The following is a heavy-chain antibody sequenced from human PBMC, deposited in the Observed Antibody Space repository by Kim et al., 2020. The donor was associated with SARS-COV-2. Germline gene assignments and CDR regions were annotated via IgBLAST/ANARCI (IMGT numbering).Heavy chain of an antibody. CDR2: IKSKTDGGTT. Sequence: GGSLRLSCAASGFTFSNAWMSWVRQAPGKGLEWVGRIKSKTDGGTTDYAAPVKGRFTISRDDSKNTLYLQMNSLKTEDTAVYYCTTDVLRYFDWLIYIRANWFDPWGQGTLVTVSS. CDR3: TTDVLRYFDWLIYIRANWFDP. V-gene: IGHV3-15*01. D-gene: IGHD3-9*01. CDR1: GFTFSNAW. J-gene: IGHJ5*02.